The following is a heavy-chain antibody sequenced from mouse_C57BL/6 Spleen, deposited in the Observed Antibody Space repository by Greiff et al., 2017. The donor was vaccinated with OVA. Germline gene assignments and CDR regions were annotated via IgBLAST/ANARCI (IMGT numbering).Heavy chain of an antibody. Sequence: QVQLQQPGAELVKPGASVKMSCKASGYTFTSYWITWVKQRPGQGLAWIGDIYPGSGSTNYNEKFKSKATLTVDTSSSTAYMQLSSLTSEDSAVYYCARRDYYGSSYGYFDVWGTGTTVTVSS. D-gene: IGHD1-1*01. CDR2: IYPGSGST. V-gene: IGHV1-55*01. J-gene: IGHJ1*03. CDR1: GYTFTSYW. CDR3: ARRDYYGSSYGYFDV.